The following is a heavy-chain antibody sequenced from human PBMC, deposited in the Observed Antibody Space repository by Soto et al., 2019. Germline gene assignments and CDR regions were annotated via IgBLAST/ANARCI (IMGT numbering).Heavy chain of an antibody. Sequence: PGGSLRLSCAASGFTFSSYGMHWVRQAPGKGLEWVAVISYDGSNKYYADSVKGRFTISRDNSKNTLYLQMNSLRAEDTAVYYCAKSRADSTVTLPRPNYGMDVWGQGTTVTVSS. D-gene: IGHD4-4*01. CDR2: ISYDGSNK. V-gene: IGHV3-30*18. J-gene: IGHJ6*02. CDR3: AKSRADSTVTLPRPNYGMDV. CDR1: GFTFSSYG.